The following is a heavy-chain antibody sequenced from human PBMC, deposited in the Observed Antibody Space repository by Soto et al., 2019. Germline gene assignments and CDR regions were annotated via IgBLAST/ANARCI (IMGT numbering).Heavy chain of an antibody. CDR3: ARDPTIFGVVTPYYFDY. D-gene: IGHD3-3*01. J-gene: IGHJ4*02. V-gene: IGHV3-33*01. Sequence: GGSLRLSCTASGFAFSNYGIHRVRQAPGRGLEWVAVIWSDGTKKFYAGSVRGRFTISRDNAKNSLYLQINSLRAEDTAVYYCARDPTIFGVVTPYYFDYWGQGTLVTVSS. CDR2: IWSDGTKK. CDR1: GFAFSNYG.